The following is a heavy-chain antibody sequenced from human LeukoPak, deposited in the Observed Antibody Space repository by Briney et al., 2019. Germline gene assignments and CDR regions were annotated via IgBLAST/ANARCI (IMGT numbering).Heavy chain of an antibody. Sequence: PSETLSLTCAVYGGSFSGYYWSWIRQPPGKGLEWIGSIYHSGSTYYNPSLKSRVTISVDTSKNQFSLKMSSVTAADTAVYYCARSGAVAGLDAFDIWGQGTMVTVSS. CDR3: ARSGAVAGLDAFDI. CDR1: GGSFSGYY. J-gene: IGHJ3*02. V-gene: IGHV4-34*01. CDR2: IYHSGST. D-gene: IGHD6-19*01.